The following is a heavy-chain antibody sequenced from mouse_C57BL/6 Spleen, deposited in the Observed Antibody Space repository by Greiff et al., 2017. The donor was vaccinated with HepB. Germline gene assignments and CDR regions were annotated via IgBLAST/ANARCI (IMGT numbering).Heavy chain of an antibody. J-gene: IGHJ1*03. D-gene: IGHD1-1*01. Sequence: QVQLQQSGAELVKPGASVKISCKASGYAFSSYWMNWVKQRPGKGLEWIGQIYPGDGDTNYNGKFKGKATLTADKSSSTAYRQLSSLTSEGSAVYFCARDNYDGSSYVYWYFDVWGTGTTVTVAS. V-gene: IGHV1-80*01. CDR2: IYPGDGDT. CDR1: GYAFSSYW. CDR3: ARDNYDGSSYVYWYFDV.